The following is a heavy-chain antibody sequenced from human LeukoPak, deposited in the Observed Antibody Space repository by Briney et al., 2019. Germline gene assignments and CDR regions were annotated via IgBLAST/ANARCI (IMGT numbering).Heavy chain of an antibody. J-gene: IGHJ3*02. CDR2: IIPIFGTA. CDR1: GGTFSSYA. V-gene: IGHV1-69*06. CDR3: ARSGSSKVGSYADLDAFDI. D-gene: IGHD1-26*01. Sequence: SVKVSCKASGGTFSSYAISWVRQAPGQGLEWMGGIIPIFGTANYAQKFQGRVTITADKSTSTAYMELSSLRSEDTAVYYCARSGSSKVGSYADLDAFDIWGQGTMVTVSS.